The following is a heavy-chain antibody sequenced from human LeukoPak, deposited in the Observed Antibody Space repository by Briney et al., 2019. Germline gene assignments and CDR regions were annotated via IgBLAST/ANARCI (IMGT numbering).Heavy chain of an antibody. J-gene: IGHJ4*02. Sequence: GGSLRLSCAASGFTFSSYAMHWLRQAPGKGLEWVAVISYDGSNKYYADSVKGRFTISRDDSKNTLYLQMNSLRAEDTAVYYCARISSGLYFDYWGQGTLVTVSS. V-gene: IGHV3-30-3*01. CDR2: ISYDGSNK. CDR1: GFTFSSYA. CDR3: ARISSGLYFDY. D-gene: IGHD3-22*01.